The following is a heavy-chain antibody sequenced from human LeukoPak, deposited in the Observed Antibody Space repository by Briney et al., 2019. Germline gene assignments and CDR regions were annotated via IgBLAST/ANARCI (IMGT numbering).Heavy chain of an antibody. Sequence: PGGSLRLSCAASGYMFSNYYMSWIRQSPEKGLEWLSYISHSGSTIYYADSVKGRFTISRDNAKNSLYPQMNSLRAEDTAVYYCARERGLLWFGEPLDYWGQGTLVTVSS. J-gene: IGHJ4*02. V-gene: IGHV3-11*04. CDR1: GYMFSNYY. D-gene: IGHD3-10*01. CDR3: ARERGLLWFGEPLDY. CDR2: ISHSGSTI.